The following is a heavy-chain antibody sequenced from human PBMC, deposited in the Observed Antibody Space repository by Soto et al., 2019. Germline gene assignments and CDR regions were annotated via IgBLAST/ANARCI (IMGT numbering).Heavy chain of an antibody. CDR3: AKAPRQLALDY. Sequence: GGSLRLSCAASGFTFSSYGMHWVRQAPGKGLEWVAVISYDGSNKYYADSVKGRFTISRDNSKNTLYLQMNSLRAEDTAVYYCAKAPRQLALDYWGQGTLVTSPQ. D-gene: IGHD6-6*01. J-gene: IGHJ4*02. V-gene: IGHV3-30*18. CDR2: ISYDGSNK. CDR1: GFTFSSYG.